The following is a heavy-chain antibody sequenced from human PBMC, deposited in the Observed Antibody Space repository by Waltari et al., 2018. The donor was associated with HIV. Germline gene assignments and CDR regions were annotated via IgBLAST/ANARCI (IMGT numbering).Heavy chain of an antibody. CDR2: IYISGST. CDR3: ARENILLLFGESYYNYYGMDV. D-gene: IGHD3-10*01. V-gene: IGHV4-4*07. Sequence: QVQLQESGPGLVKPSETLSLTCTVSGGSISGYYWSWIRKPAGKVLEWIGQIYISGSTNYNPSLKSRVTMSLDASKNLFSLKMRSVTAADTAVYYCARENILLLFGESYYNYYGMDVWGQGTTVTVSS. J-gene: IGHJ6*02. CDR1: GGSISGYY.